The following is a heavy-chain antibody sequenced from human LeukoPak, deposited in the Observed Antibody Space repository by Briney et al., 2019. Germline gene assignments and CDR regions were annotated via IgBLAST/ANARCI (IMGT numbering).Heavy chain of an antibody. V-gene: IGHV3-7*03. J-gene: IGHJ6*02. Sequence: GGSMRLSCAASGLTFSSYWMSWVRQAQGKGLEWVANIKQDGSEKYYVDSVKGRFTISRDNAKNSLYLQMNSLRVEDTAVYYCATRRGPGQFERRGYYYGMDVWGQGTTVTVSS. CDR3: ATRRGPGQFERRGYYYGMDV. CDR2: IKQDGSEK. D-gene: IGHD1-1*01. CDR1: GLTFSSYW.